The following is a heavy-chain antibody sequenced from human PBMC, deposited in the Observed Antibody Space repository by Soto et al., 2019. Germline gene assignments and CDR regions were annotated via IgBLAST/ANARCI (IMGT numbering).Heavy chain of an antibody. D-gene: IGHD5-12*01. Sequence: ASVKVSCKASGYTFTSYYMHWVRQAPGQGLEWMGIINPSGGSTSYAQKFQGRVTMTRDTSTSTVYMELSSLRSEDTAVYHCARVDRSGPMYNWFDPWGQGTLVTVSS. CDR1: GYTFTSYY. CDR3: ARVDRSGPMYNWFDP. CDR2: INPSGGST. J-gene: IGHJ5*02. V-gene: IGHV1-46*01.